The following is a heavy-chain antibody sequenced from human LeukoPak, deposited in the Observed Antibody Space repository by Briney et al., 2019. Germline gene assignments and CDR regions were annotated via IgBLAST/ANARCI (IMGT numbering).Heavy chain of an antibody. V-gene: IGHV4-38-2*02. J-gene: IGHJ4*02. CDR3: ASTVTTLGYYFDY. CDR1: GYSISSGYY. D-gene: IGHD4-11*01. Sequence: SETLSLTCTVSGYSISSGYYWGWIRQPPGKGLEWIGSIYHSGSTYYNPSLKSRVTISVDTSKNQFSLKLSSVTAADTAVYYCASTVTTLGYYFDYWGQGTLVTVSS. CDR2: IYHSGST.